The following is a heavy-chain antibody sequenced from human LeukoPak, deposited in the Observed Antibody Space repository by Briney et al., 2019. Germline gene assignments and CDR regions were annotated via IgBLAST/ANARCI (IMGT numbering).Heavy chain of an antibody. CDR2: INHSGSN. V-gene: IGHV4-34*01. CDR1: GGSFSGYY. Sequence: PSETLSLTCAVYGGSFSGYYWSWLRQPPGKGLEWIGEINHSGSNNYNPSLKSRVSISVDTSKNQFSLKLSSVTAADTAVYYCARVATRECYGSGKVKGGYWGQGTLVTVSS. D-gene: IGHD3-10*01. J-gene: IGHJ4*02. CDR3: ARVATRECYGSGKVKGGY.